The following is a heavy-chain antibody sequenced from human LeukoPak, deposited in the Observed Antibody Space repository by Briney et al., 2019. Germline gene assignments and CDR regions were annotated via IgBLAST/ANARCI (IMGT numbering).Heavy chain of an antibody. V-gene: IGHV3-20*04. CDR3: ARDVRTGTGAIFDY. D-gene: IGHD1-1*01. CDR1: GFMFDDYG. CDR2: INWRGGFT. Sequence: GGSLRLSCAGSGFMFDDYGMNWVRQAPGKGLEWVAGINWRGGFTAYADSVKGRVTISRVNAKNSLYLQMHTLSAEDTALYYCARDVRTGTGAIFDYWGQGTLVTVSS. J-gene: IGHJ4*02.